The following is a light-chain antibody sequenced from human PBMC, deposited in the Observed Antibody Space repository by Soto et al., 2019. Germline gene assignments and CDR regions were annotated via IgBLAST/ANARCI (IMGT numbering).Light chain of an antibody. CDR3: RSDTSSNAWV. V-gene: IGLV2-14*01. Sequence: QSALTQPASVSGSPGQSITISCTGTSSDVGGNNYVSWYQEPPGNAPELMFYDVSQPPAGVSKCFSCSKSGNTASLTSAGLHDEEEADYYCRSDTSSNAWVFGGGTKVTVL. CDR2: DVS. CDR1: SSDVGGNNY. J-gene: IGLJ3*02.